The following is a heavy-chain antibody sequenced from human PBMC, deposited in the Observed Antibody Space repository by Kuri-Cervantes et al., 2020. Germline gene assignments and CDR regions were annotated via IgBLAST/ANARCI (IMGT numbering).Heavy chain of an antibody. J-gene: IGHJ6*02. CDR2: ISAYNGNT. Sequence: ASVKVSCKASGYTFTSYGISWVRQAPGQGLEWMGWISAYNGNTNYAQKLQGRVTMTTDTSTSTAYMELRSLRSDDTAVYYCAREDIVVVPPATYYGMDVWGQGTTVTVSS. CDR1: GYTFTSYG. CDR3: AREDIVVVPPATYYGMDV. D-gene: IGHD2-2*01. V-gene: IGHV1-18*01.